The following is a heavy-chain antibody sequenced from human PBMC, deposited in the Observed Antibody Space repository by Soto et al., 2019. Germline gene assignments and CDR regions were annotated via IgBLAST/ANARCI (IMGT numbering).Heavy chain of an antibody. J-gene: IGHJ4*02. Sequence: XGSLRLSCAASGFTFSSYAMSWVRQAPGKGLEWVSAISGSGGSTYYADSVKGRFTISRDNSKNTLYLQMNSLRAEDTAVYYCAKDLGVVVPAATPETFVDYWGQGTLVTVSS. V-gene: IGHV3-23*01. CDR3: AKDLGVVVPAATPETFVDY. D-gene: IGHD2-2*01. CDR1: GFTFSSYA. CDR2: ISGSGGST.